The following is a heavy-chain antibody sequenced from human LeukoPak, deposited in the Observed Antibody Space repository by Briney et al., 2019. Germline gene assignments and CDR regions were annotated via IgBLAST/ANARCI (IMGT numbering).Heavy chain of an antibody. CDR1: GGSLSSYY. CDR2: IYYSGNT. V-gene: IGHV4-59*08. J-gene: IGHJ6*02. CDR3: AKTYYYGSGSPYYGMDV. D-gene: IGHD3-10*01. Sequence: PSETLSLTCTVSGGSLSSYYWSWIRQPPGKGLEWIGYIYYSGNTNYNPSLKSRVTISVDTSKKQFSLKLSSVTATDTAVYYCAKTYYYGSGSPYYGMDVWGQGPTVTVSS.